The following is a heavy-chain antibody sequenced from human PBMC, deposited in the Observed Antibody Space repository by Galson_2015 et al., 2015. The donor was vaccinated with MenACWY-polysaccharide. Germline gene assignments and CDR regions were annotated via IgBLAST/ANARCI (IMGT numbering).Heavy chain of an antibody. Sequence: TLSLTWAVSGASITSGPYFWSWIRQHPGEGPEWIASISYDGGTYYNPSLNSRVTISIDTPKNQFSLKLNSVTAADTAVYYCVRGGRAVSNINWFDPWGQGTLVTVSA. V-gene: IGHV4-31*11. CDR2: ISYDGGT. CDR3: VRGGRAVSNINWFDP. D-gene: IGHD3-16*01. J-gene: IGHJ5*02. CDR1: GASITSGPYF.